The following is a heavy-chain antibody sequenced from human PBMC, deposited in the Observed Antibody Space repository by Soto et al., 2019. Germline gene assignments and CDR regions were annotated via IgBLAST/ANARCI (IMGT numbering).Heavy chain of an antibody. CDR1: GYTFTSYG. Sequence: ASVKLYCKASGYTFTSYGISLVRQAPGQGLEWMGWISAYNGNTNYAQKLQGRVTMTTDTSTSTAYMELRSLRSDDTAVYYCARDQYSSSWEPDAFDIWGQGTMVTVSS. CDR2: ISAYNGNT. V-gene: IGHV1-18*01. J-gene: IGHJ3*02. D-gene: IGHD6-13*01. CDR3: ARDQYSSSWEPDAFDI.